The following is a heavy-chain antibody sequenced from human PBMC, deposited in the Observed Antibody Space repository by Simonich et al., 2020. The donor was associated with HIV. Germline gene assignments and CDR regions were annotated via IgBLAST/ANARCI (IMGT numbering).Heavy chain of an antibody. D-gene: IGHD7-27*01. CDR1: GASFSGYY. V-gene: IGHV4-34*01. Sequence: QVQLQQWGAGLLKPSETLSLTCAVYGASFSGYYWSWIRQPPGKGLEYIGEINHNGNTNYNPSLKSRVTISVDTPKNQFSLKLSSVTAADTAVYYCASAFPWGPFDYWGQGSLVTVSS. CDR3: ASAFPWGPFDY. J-gene: IGHJ4*02. CDR2: INHNGNT.